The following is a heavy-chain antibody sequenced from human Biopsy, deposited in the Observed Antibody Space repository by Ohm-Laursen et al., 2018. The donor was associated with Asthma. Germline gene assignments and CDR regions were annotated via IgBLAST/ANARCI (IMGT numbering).Heavy chain of an antibody. J-gene: IGHJ6*02. CDR2: INVYNGNT. D-gene: IGHD3-10*01. CDR1: GYTFNSAG. V-gene: IGHV1-18*01. CDR3: ARAVDYSHYYGIDV. Sequence: DSVKVSCKTSGYTFNSAGITWVRQAPGQGLEWMGWINVYNGNTKVAQKLQDRVTMITDTSTSTAYMELRSLRSDDTAVYFCARAVDYSHYYGIDVWGQGTTVTVS.